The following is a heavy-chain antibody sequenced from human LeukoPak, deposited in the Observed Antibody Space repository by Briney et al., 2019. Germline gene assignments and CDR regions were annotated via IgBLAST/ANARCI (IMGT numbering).Heavy chain of an antibody. D-gene: IGHD3-22*01. Sequence: PGGSLRLSCAASGFTFSSYEMNWVRQAPGKGLEWVSYNSSSGNTIYYANSVKGRFTISRDNAKNSLYLQMNSLRAEDTAVYYCARRAGDYSHPYDYWGQGTLVTVSS. CDR2: NSSSGNTI. CDR3: ARRAGDYSHPYDY. CDR1: GFTFSSYE. J-gene: IGHJ4*02. V-gene: IGHV3-48*03.